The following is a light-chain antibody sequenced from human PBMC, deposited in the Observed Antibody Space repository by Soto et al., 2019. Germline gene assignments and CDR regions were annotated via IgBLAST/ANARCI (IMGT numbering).Light chain of an antibody. Sequence: DIQMTQSPSTLSASVGDRVTITCRASQSISSWLAWYQQKPGKAPKLLIYDASSLEIGVPSRFSGSGSGTEFTLTISSLQPDDFATYYCQQYNSYSTITFGQGTRLEI. V-gene: IGKV1-5*01. CDR3: QQYNSYSTIT. CDR2: DAS. J-gene: IGKJ5*01. CDR1: QSISSW.